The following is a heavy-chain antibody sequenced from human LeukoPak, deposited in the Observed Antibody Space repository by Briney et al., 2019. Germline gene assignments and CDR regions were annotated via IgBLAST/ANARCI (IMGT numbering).Heavy chain of an antibody. Sequence: GASVKVSCKASGYTFTGYYMHWVRQAPGQGLEWMGWINPNSGGTNYAQKFQGRVTMTRDTSTSTVYMELSSLRSEDTAVYYCARAGEDQLTDIVATIWDYWGQGTLVTVSS. CDR1: GYTFTGYY. D-gene: IGHD5-12*01. CDR2: INPNSGGT. CDR3: ARAGEDQLTDIVATIWDY. V-gene: IGHV1-2*02. J-gene: IGHJ4*02.